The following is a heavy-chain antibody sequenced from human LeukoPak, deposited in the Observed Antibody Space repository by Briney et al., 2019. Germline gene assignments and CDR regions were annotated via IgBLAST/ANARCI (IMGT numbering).Heavy chain of an antibody. CDR3: ARPNSGFVN. Sequence: ASVKVSCKASGYTFINYAIHWIRQAPGQGLEWMGRIDAANDDTKYPQKFQGRVTITRDTSANTAYMELNSLSSEDTAVYYCARPNSGFVNWGQGTLVTVSS. D-gene: IGHD5-12*01. J-gene: IGHJ4*02. V-gene: IGHV1-3*01. CDR2: IDAANDDT. CDR1: GYTFINYA.